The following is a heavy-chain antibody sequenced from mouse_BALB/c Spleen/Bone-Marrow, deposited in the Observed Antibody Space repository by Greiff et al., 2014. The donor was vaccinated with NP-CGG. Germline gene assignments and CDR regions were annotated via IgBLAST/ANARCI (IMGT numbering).Heavy chain of an antibody. V-gene: IGHV5-17*02. Sequence: EVKLVESGGGLVQPGGSRKLSCAASGFTFSRSGMHWVRQAPEKGLEWVAYISSGSSTIYYADTMKGRFTISRDNPKNTLSLQMTRLRSEDTAMYNCARARSTMITTGAMDYWGQGTSVTVSS. CDR1: GFTFSRSG. CDR2: ISSGSSTI. J-gene: IGHJ4*01. CDR3: ARARSTMITTGAMDY. D-gene: IGHD2-4*01.